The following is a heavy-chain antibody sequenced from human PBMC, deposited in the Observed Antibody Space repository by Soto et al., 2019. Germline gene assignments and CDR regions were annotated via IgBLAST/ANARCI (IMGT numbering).Heavy chain of an antibody. J-gene: IGHJ4*02. Sequence: GGSLRLSCAASGFTFSSYAMHWVRQAPGNGLEYVSVISSNGGSTYYANSVKGRFTISRDNSKNTLYLQMGSLRAEDMAVYYCARGPHSYYFDYWGQGTLVTVSS. V-gene: IGHV3-64*01. CDR2: ISSNGGST. CDR1: GFTFSSYA. CDR3: ARGPHSYYFDY.